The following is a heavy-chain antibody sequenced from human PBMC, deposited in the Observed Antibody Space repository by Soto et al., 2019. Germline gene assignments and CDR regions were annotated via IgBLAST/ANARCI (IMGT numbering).Heavy chain of an antibody. CDR3: AKSMLWFGEFDL. V-gene: IGHV3-9*01. CDR2: ISWNSGTT. D-gene: IGHD3-10*01. Sequence: EVQLVESGGALVQPGKSLTLSCAASGFTFDDYGMHWVRQAPGKGLEWVSGISWNSGTTDYADSVKGRFTSSRDTARNSLFLQMNSLRPEDTALYYCAKSMLWFGEFDLWCRGTLVTVSS. CDR1: GFTFDDYG. J-gene: IGHJ4*02.